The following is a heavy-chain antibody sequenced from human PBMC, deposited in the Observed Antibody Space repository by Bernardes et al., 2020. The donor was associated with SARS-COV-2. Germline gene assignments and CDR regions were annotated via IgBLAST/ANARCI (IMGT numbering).Heavy chain of an antibody. CDR2: IYSSGST. J-gene: IGHJ6*01. D-gene: IGHD2-21*02. V-gene: IGHV4-39*01. CDR1: GGSIISSNNY. Sequence: SESLSLTCTLSGGSIISSNNYWGWIRQPNGKGLEWIGSIYSSGSTYYNPSLQSRFSESIATSKNQLSLRLSFVTAAATAVYYCAGSSCGIDCYIGGLRSWDYGMDVWGQGATVTVYS. CDR3: AGSSCGIDCYIGGLRSWDYGMDV.